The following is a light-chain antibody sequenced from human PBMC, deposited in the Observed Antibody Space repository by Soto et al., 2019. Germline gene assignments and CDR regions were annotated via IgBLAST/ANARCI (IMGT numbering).Light chain of an antibody. Sequence: QSALTQPPSAPGSPGQSVTISCTGTSSDVGGYNYVSWYQQHPGKAPNLMIYEVSKRPSGVPDRFSGSKSGNTASLTVSGLQAEDEADYYCSSYVGSNNWVFGGGTKLTVL. CDR3: SSYVGSNNWV. CDR1: SSDVGGYNY. V-gene: IGLV2-8*01. J-gene: IGLJ3*02. CDR2: EVS.